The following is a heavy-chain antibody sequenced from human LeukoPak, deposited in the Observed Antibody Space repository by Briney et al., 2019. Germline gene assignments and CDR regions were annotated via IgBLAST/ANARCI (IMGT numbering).Heavy chain of an antibody. CDR1: GFIFSSYG. CDR3: AKDAKGSYNWFDP. V-gene: IGHV3-33*06. CDR2: IWYDGSYK. Sequence: PGRSLRLSCTASGFIFSSYGMHWVRQAPGKGLEWVAVIWYDGSYKYSADSVKGRFTIFRDNSKNTLYLQMDSLRAEDTALYYCAKDAKGSYNWFDPWGQGTLVIVSS. J-gene: IGHJ5*02. D-gene: IGHD6-6*01.